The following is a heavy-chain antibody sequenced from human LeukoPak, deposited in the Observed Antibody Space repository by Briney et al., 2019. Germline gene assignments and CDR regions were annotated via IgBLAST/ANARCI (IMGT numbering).Heavy chain of an antibody. CDR1: GGSISSGRYY. J-gene: IGHJ3*01. V-gene: IGHV4-39*01. CDR2: IHYTGRT. Sequence: SETLSLTCTVSGGSISSGRYYWGWIRQPPGKGLEWIATIHYTGRTYYSPSLKSRVTISVDSSKNKFSLKLSSVTAADTALYYCARVVVVAATSGFDVWGQGTMVTVSS. CDR3: ARVVVVAATSGFDV. D-gene: IGHD2-15*01.